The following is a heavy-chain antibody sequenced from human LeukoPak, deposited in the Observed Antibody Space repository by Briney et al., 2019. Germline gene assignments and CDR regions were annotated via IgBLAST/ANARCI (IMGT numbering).Heavy chain of an antibody. CDR1: GFSLSTSGMC. Sequence: SGPTLVNPTQTLTLTCTFSGFSLSTSGMCVSWIRQPPGKALEWLARIDWDDDKYFSTSLKTRLTISKDTSKNQVVLTMTNMDPVDTATYYCARVTYSGTYGDFDPWGQGTLVTVSS. CDR2: IDWDDDK. CDR3: ARVTYSGTYGDFDP. D-gene: IGHD1-26*01. V-gene: IGHV2-70*11. J-gene: IGHJ5*02.